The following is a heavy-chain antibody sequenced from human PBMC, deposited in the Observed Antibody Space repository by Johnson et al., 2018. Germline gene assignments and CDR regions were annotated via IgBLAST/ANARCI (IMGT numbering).Heavy chain of an antibody. CDR1: GFTFSSYA. Sequence: EVQLLESGGGVVQPVRSLRLSCAASGFTFSSYAMSWVRQAPGKGLEWVSSISDSGGSTYYADSVKGRFTISRDKSKNTLYLQMNSLRAQDTAIYYCAKKVATITYGMDVWGQGTTVTVSS. D-gene: IGHD5-24*01. J-gene: IGHJ6*02. CDR2: ISDSGGST. CDR3: AKKVATITYGMDV. V-gene: IGHV3-23*01.